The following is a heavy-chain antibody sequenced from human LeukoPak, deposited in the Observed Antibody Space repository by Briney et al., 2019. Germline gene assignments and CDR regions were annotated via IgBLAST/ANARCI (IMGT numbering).Heavy chain of an antibody. CDR1: GGTFSRCA. V-gene: IGHV1-69*01. CDR2: IIPIFGTA. J-gene: IGHJ6*02. CDR3: ARHMTTVVSTMGYYYGMDV. D-gene: IGHD4-23*01. Sequence: GSSVKVSCKTSGGTFSRCALSWVQQAPGQGLEWMGGIIPIFGTADYAQKFQGRVTITADESTSTAYMELSSLKSEDTAVYYCARHMTTVVSTMGYYYGMDVWGQGTTVTVSS.